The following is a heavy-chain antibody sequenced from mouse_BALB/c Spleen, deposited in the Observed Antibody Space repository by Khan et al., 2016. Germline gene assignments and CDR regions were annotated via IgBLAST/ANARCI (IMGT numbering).Heavy chain of an antibody. Sequence: QIQLVQSGPELKKPGETVRISCKATGYTFTTAGMQWVQKIPGKGLKWIGWINTHSGVPKYAEDFKGRFAFSLETSVTTAYLQISNLKNDDTATFFCARDRYDGYYFDYWGQGTTLTVST. CDR1: GYTFTTAG. D-gene: IGHD2-14*01. CDR3: ARDRYDGYYFDY. CDR2: INTHSGVP. V-gene: IGHV9-4*02. J-gene: IGHJ2*01.